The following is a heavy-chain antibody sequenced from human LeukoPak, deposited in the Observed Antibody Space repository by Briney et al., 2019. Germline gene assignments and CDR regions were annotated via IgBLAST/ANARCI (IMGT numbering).Heavy chain of an antibody. D-gene: IGHD3-3*01. CDR1: GFTFSSYW. CDR3: ARGVVYPTWSGPHWSDY. Sequence: GGSLRLSCAASGFTFSSYWMSWVRQAPGKGPEWVAHIKQDASQEDHVDSVKGRFTISRDNAKNSLYLQMNSLRAEDTAVYYCARGVVYPTWSGPHWSDYWGQGTLVTVSS. J-gene: IGHJ4*02. CDR2: IKQDASQE. V-gene: IGHV3-7*01.